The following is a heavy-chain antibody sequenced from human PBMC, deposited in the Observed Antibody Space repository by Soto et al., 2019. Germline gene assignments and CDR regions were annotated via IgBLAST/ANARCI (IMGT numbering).Heavy chain of an antibody. CDR2: IHHSGTT. J-gene: IGHJ4*02. V-gene: IGHV4-34*01. CDR3: VRYGSGTFYNVYSFDF. D-gene: IGHD3-10*01. CDR1: GGSFSSFY. Sequence: SETLSLTCTVYGGSFSSFYWTWIRQSPGKGLEWIGEIHHSGTTKYNPSLKSRVTISVDTPKNQFSLELSSVTAADTALYYCVRYGSGTFYNVYSFDFWRQGSLVTVS.